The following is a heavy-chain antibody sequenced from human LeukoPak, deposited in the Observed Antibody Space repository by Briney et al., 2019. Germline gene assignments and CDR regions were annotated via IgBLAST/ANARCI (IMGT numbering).Heavy chain of an antibody. V-gene: IGHV4-39*07. Sequence: SETLSLVCSVSGGSVTSGTYQWGWIPQPPGKGLEWIGSVYFDGSTHFNPSVQSRLTISVDTSKNQFSLRLSSVTAADTALYYCAIDHYYDGRGRFDHWRQATLVTVS. CDR2: VYFDGST. J-gene: IGHJ5*02. CDR1: GGSVTSGTYQ. CDR3: AIDHYYDGRGRFDH. D-gene: IGHD3-16*01.